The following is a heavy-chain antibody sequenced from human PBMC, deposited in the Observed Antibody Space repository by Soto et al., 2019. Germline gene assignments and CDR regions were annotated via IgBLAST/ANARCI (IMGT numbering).Heavy chain of an antibody. V-gene: IGHV1-69*01. CDR3: AREVGYGDFSAALLD. Sequence: VQLMQSGAEVKKPGSSVKVSCKASGGTFSSHSINWVLQAPGQGLELMGGIITLFGTSNYAQNFQGRVTITADQSTSTAYIELNSLTSDDTAVYYCAREVGYGDFSAALLDWGQGTLVTVSS. CDR2: IITLFGTS. D-gene: IGHD2-21*02. J-gene: IGHJ4*02. CDR1: GGTFSSHS.